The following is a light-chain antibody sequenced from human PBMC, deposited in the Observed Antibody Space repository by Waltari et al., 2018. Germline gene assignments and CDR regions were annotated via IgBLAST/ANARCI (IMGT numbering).Light chain of an antibody. V-gene: IGKV3-20*01. Sequence: EIVLTQSPGTLSLSPGERATLSCRASQSVGRSLAWYQQKPGQAPRLLIYHASSRATGIPDRFSGSVSVTDFSLTISRLEPEDFAVYYCQHYVTLPVTFGQGTKVEIK. CDR1: QSVGRS. CDR2: HAS. J-gene: IGKJ1*01. CDR3: QHYVTLPVT.